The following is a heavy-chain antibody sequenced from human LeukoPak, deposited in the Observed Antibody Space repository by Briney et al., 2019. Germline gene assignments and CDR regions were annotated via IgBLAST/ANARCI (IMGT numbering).Heavy chain of an antibody. CDR2: ISAYNGNT. CDR1: GYTFTSYG. J-gene: IGHJ4*02. V-gene: IGHV1-18*01. D-gene: IGHD3-22*01. CDR3: ARVGDRSGYFSVYGDY. Sequence: ASVKVSCKASGYTFTSYGISWVRQAPGQGLEWMGWISAYNGNTNYAQKFQGRVTMTRDMSTSTVDMELSSLRSEDTAVYYCARVGDRSGYFSVYGDYWGQGTLVTVSS.